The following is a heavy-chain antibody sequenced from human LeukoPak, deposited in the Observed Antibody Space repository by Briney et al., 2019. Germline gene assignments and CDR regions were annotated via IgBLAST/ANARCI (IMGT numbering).Heavy chain of an antibody. J-gene: IGHJ5*02. Sequence: SETLSLTCAVYGGSFSAYYWSWIRQPPGKGLEWIGEINHSGSTNYNPSLKGRVTISVDTSKNQLSLKLSSMTAADTAVYYCARTYGSGSLNWFDPWGQGTLVTVSS. V-gene: IGHV4-34*01. CDR3: ARTYGSGSLNWFDP. D-gene: IGHD3-10*01. CDR2: INHSGST. CDR1: GGSFSAYY.